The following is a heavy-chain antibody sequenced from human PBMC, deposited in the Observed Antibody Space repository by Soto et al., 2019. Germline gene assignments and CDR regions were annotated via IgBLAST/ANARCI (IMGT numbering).Heavy chain of an antibody. CDR3: ARAKLELVHGFDP. Sequence: GGSLRLSCAASGFTFSSYSMNWVRQAPGKGLEWVSYISSSSSTIYYADSVKGRFTISRDNAKNSLYLQMNSLRAEDTAVYYCARAKLELVHGFDPWGQGTLVTVSS. V-gene: IGHV3-48*01. CDR1: GFTFSSYS. J-gene: IGHJ5*02. D-gene: IGHD1-7*01. CDR2: ISSSSSTI.